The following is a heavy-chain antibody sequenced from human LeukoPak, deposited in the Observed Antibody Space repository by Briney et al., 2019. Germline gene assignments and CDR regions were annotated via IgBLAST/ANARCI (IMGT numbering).Heavy chain of an antibody. CDR3: ARDLSGVTGYTYGRGIDY. CDR2: ISPSGSIL. CDR1: GFTFPRHG. J-gene: IGHJ4*02. V-gene: IGHV3-23*01. D-gene: IGHD5-18*01. Sequence: AGGSLRLSCAASGFTFPRHGINWVRQAPGKGLEWVSGISPSGSILYYADSVKGRFTISRDNSKNTVSLQMNSLRAEDTAVYYCARDLSGVTGYTYGRGIDYWGQGTLVTVSS.